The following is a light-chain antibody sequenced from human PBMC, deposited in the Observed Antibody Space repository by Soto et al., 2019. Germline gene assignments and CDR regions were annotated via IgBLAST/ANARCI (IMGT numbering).Light chain of an antibody. CDR2: GNS. CDR3: QSYDSSLSGFYV. CDR1: STKNRAGYD. Sequence: QCVVTEPPSVCGAPGRRGTKSCTGKSTKNRAGYDVHWYQQLPGTAPKLLIYGNSNRPSGVPDRFSGSKSGTSASLAITGLQAEDEADYYCQSYDSSLSGFYVFGTGTKVTVL. J-gene: IGLJ1*01. V-gene: IGLV1-40*01.